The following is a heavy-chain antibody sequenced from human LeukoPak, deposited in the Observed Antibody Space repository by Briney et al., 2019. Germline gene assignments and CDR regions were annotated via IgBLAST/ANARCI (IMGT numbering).Heavy chain of an antibody. CDR3: ARLSGYYGSGSYEYYFDY. D-gene: IGHD3-10*01. CDR2: IDPSDSYT. J-gene: IGHJ4*02. V-gene: IGHV5-10-1*01. CDR1: GYSFTSYR. Sequence: GESLKISCKGSGYSFTSYRISWVRQMPGKGLEWMGRIDPSDSYTNYSPSFQGHVTISADKSISTAYLQWSSLKASDTAMYYCARLSGYYGSGSYEYYFDYWGQGTLVTVSS.